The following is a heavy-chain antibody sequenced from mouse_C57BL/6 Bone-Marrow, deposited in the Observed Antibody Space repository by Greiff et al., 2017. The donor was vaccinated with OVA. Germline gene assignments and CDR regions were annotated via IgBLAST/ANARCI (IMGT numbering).Heavy chain of an antibody. CDR3: ETDY. CDR1: GYTFTNYG. V-gene: IGHV1-61*01. J-gene: IGHJ2*01. Sequence: QVQLQQPGADLVRPGASVKLSCKASGYTFTNYGMDWVRQRPGQGLEWIGNIYPSDSETHYNQRFKDKTTLTVDKSSSTSYMQLSSLTSEDSAVYYCETDYWGQGTALTVSS. CDR2: IYPSDSET.